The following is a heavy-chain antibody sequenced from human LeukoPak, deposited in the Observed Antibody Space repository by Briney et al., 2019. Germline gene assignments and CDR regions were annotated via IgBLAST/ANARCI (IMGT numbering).Heavy chain of an antibody. J-gene: IGHJ4*02. D-gene: IGHD2-21*01. V-gene: IGHV3-33*01. CDR3: ARGWGLIAVPGGPGY. CDR2: IWYDGHNK. Sequence: GGSLRLSCVASGFSFSEYGMHWVRQAPGKGLQWLAIIWYDGHNKYYADSVKGRFTISRDNSKNTLFLEMNDLKAEDTAVYYCARGWGLIAVPGGPGYWGQGTLVNVSS. CDR1: GFSFSEYG.